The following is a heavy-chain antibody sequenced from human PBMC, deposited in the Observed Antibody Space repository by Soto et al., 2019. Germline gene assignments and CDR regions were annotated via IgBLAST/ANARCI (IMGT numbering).Heavy chain of an antibody. CDR3: ASGIQLWLRRINNGYSG. V-gene: IGHV1-69*12. CDR2: IIPMFGTA. CDR1: VGTFSTYA. D-gene: IGHD5-18*01. J-gene: IGHJ4*02. Sequence: QVQLVQSGAEVKKPESSVKVSCKAPVGTFSTYAISWVRQAPGQGLEWMGGIIPMFGTANYEQRFQDRVTITADASTKTVYMELSSLRSEDTAVYCCASGIQLWLRRINNGYSGWGQGTLVTVSS.